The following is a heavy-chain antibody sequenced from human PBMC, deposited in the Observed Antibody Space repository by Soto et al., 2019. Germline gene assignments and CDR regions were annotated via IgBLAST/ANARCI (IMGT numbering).Heavy chain of an antibody. D-gene: IGHD3-3*01. Sequence: QLQLQESGPGLVKPSETLSLTCAVSGGSMTNSDYDWDWIRRPPGEGLEWIGTIYYAGGTYYNPSLKRRVTMSGDTSKNHCSMRLTSVTAADTAVYYCARRTRLYDFLDPCGRGTLVTVSS. J-gene: IGHJ5*02. V-gene: IGHV4-39*02. CDR1: GGSMTNSDYD. CDR2: IYYAGGT. CDR3: ARRTRLYDFLDP.